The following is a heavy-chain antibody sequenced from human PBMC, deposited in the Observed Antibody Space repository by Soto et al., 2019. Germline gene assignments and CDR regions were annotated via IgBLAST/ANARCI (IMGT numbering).Heavy chain of an antibody. D-gene: IGHD3-9*01. CDR3: ARDVGGILTGAPGGFDI. CDR2: IYYSGST. J-gene: IGHJ3*02. V-gene: IGHV4-59*01. Sequence: SETLSLTCTVSGGSISSYYWSWIRQPPGKGLEWIGYIYYSGSTNYNPSLKSRVTISVDTSKNQFSLKLSSVTAADTAVYYCARDVGGILTGAPGGFDIWGQGTMVTVSS. CDR1: GGSISSYY.